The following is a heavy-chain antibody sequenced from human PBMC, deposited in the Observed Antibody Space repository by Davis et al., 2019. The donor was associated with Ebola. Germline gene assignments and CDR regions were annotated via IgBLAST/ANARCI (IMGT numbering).Heavy chain of an antibody. V-gene: IGHV7-4-1*02. CDR3: ARSRYCSSTSCYYYYYYGMDV. CDR2: INTNTGNP. J-gene: IGHJ6*04. CDR1: GGTFSSYA. D-gene: IGHD2-2*01. Sequence: AASVKVSCKASGGTFSSYAISWVRQAPGQGLEWMGWINTNTGNPTYAQGFTGRFVFSLDTSVSTAYLQISSLKAEDTAVYYCARSRYCSSTSCYYYYYYGMDVWGKGTTVTVSS.